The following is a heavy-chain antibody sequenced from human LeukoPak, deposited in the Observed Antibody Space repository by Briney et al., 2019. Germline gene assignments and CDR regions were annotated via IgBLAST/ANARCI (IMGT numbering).Heavy chain of an antibody. CDR1: GGSISSYY. D-gene: IGHD3-10*01. CDR3: ARAVLLDNWFDP. Sequence: SETPSLTCTVSGGSISSYYWSWIRQPPGKGLEWIGYIYYSGSTNYNPSLKSRVTISVDTSKNQFSLKLSSVTAADTAVYYCARAVLLDNWFDPWGQGTLVTVSS. V-gene: IGHV4-59*01. CDR2: IYYSGST. J-gene: IGHJ5*02.